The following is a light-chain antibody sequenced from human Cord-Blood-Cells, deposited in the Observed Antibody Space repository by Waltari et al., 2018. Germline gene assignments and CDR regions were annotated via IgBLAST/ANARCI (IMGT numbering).Light chain of an antibody. Sequence: QSALTQPRSVSGSPGQSVTISCTGTSSDVGGYNYVSWYHQHPGKATKLMIYDVSKRPSGVPDRFSGSKSGNTASLTISGLQAEDEADYYCCSYAGSYTFYVFGTGTKVTVL. CDR2: DVS. J-gene: IGLJ1*01. CDR1: SSDVGGYNY. V-gene: IGLV2-11*01. CDR3: CSYAGSYTFYV.